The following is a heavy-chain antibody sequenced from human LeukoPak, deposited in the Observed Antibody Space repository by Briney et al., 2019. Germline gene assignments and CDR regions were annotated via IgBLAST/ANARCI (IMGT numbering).Heavy chain of an antibody. CDR1: GGSISSYY. Sequence: SETLSLTSTVSGGSISSYYWSWIRQPPGKGLEGIGYIYYSGSTNSNPSLKSQVTISVDTSKNQFSLKLSSVTAADTAVYYCARRVRYDFWSGYGHNWFDPWGQGTLATVSS. V-gene: IGHV4-59*01. J-gene: IGHJ5*02. CDR3: ARRVRYDFWSGYGHNWFDP. CDR2: IYYSGST. D-gene: IGHD3-3*01.